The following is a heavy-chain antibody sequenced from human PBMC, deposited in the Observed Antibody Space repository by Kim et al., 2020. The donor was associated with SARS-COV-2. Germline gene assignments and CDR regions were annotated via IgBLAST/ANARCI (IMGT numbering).Heavy chain of an antibody. CDR3: AREVGPVEYGGNEG. D-gene: IGHD4-17*01. V-gene: IGHV1-8*01. Sequence: ASVKVSCKASGYTFTSYDINWVRQATGQGLEWMGWMNPNRGNTGYAQKFQGRVTMTRNTSISTAYMELSSLRSEDTAVYYCAREVGPVEYGGNEGWGQGTLVTVSS. CDR1: GYTFTSYD. CDR2: MNPNRGNT. J-gene: IGHJ4*02.